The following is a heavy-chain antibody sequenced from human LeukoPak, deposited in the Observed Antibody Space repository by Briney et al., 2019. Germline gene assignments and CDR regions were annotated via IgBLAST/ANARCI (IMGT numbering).Heavy chain of an antibody. V-gene: IGHV4-59*01. J-gene: IGHJ4*02. CDR3: ARGRKYSSGYRVTELGSGYSDY. CDR1: GVSISKYY. D-gene: IGHD3-9*01. CDR2: IYYTGNT. Sequence: SETLSLTCTVSGVSISKYYWNCIRQPPGKGLEWIGHIYYTGNTNYNTSLKSRVTISVYKSKNQLSLKPSSLTPADPAVYYCARGRKYSSGYRVTELGSGYSDYWGQGSLVTV.